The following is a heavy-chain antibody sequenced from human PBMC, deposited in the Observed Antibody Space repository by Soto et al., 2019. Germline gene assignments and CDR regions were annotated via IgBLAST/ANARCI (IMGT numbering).Heavy chain of an antibody. CDR2: IIPIFVTA. Sequence: QVQLVQSGAEVKKPGSSVKVSCKASGGTFSSYAISWVRQAPGQGLEWMGGIIPIFVTANYAQKFQGRVTITADESTSTAYMELSSLRSEDTAVYYCARDLGRYFDWPHYYYGMDVWGQGTTVTVSS. V-gene: IGHV1-69*01. J-gene: IGHJ6*02. CDR1: GGTFSSYA. CDR3: ARDLGRYFDWPHYYYGMDV. D-gene: IGHD3-9*01.